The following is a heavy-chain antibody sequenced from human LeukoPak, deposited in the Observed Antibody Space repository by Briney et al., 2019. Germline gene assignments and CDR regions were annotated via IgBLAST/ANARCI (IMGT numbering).Heavy chain of an antibody. CDR2: ISSSSSYI. D-gene: IGHD5-12*01. Sequence: NPGGSLRLSCAGSGFTFGSYWMNWVRQAPGKGLEWVSSISSSSSYIYYADSVKGRFTISRDNAKNSLYLQMNSLRAEDTAVYYCARALGTYRRGYSGYAFDYWGQGTLVTVSS. CDR1: GFTFGSYW. CDR3: ARALGTYRRGYSGYAFDY. J-gene: IGHJ4*02. V-gene: IGHV3-21*01.